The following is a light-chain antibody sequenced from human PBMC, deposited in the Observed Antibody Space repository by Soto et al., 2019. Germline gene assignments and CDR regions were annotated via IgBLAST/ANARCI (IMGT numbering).Light chain of an antibody. CDR2: AAS. Sequence: AIRMTQSPSSFSASTGDRVTITCRASQGISTYLAWYQQKPVKAPNRLIYAASTLQSGVPSRFSGSGSGTDFTLTISCLQSEEFATYYCQQYYSFPLTFGGGTKVEIK. CDR3: QQYYSFPLT. V-gene: IGKV1-8*01. CDR1: QGISTY. J-gene: IGKJ4*01.